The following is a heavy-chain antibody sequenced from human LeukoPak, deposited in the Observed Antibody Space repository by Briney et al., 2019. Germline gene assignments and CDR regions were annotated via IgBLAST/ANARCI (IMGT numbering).Heavy chain of an antibody. D-gene: IGHD5-18*01. CDR2: ISSSSSYI. J-gene: IGHJ4*02. CDR3: ARGYNYVNF. V-gene: IGHV3-21*01. Sequence: PGGSLRLSCTASGFTFGDYAMSWVRQAPGKGLEWVSSISSSSSYIYYADSVKGRFTISRDNAKTSLYLQMNNLRAEDTAVYYCARGYNYVNFWGQGTLVTVSS. CDR1: GFTFGDYA.